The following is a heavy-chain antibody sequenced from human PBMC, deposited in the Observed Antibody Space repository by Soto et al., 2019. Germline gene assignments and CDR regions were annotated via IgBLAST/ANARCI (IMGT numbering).Heavy chain of an antibody. D-gene: IGHD5-18*01. CDR1: GGSISSYY. Sequence: SETLSLTCTVSGGSISSYYWSWIRQPPGKGLEWIGYIYYSGSTYYNPSLKSRVTISVDTSKNQFPLKLSSVTAADTAVYYCARCGGGGYSYGLRYFDYWGQGTLVTVSS. CDR3: ARCGGGGYSYGLRYFDY. CDR2: IYYSGST. J-gene: IGHJ4*02. V-gene: IGHV4-59*12.